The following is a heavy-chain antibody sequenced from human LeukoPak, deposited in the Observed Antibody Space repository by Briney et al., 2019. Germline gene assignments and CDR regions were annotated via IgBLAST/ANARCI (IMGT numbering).Heavy chain of an antibody. D-gene: IGHD6-19*01. J-gene: IGHJ4*02. CDR1: GVPFSNYY. V-gene: IGHV4-34*01. CDR3: TRAVAGLPD. Sequence: SETLSLTCAVSGVPFSNYYWSWVRQSPRQGLEWIGEINHSGYTNYNPSLKSRVTMSIDTSKNQFSLILTSVTAADAGVYYYTRAVAGLPDWGQGTLVTVSS. CDR2: INHSGYT.